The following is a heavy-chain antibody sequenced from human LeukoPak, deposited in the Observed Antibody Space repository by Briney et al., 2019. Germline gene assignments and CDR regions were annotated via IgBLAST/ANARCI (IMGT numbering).Heavy chain of an antibody. CDR2: ISSSSYI. J-gene: IGHJ5*02. D-gene: IGHD3-16*01. CDR3: ARSGGGFWFDP. V-gene: IGHV3-21*01. Sequence: GGSLRLSCAASGFTFSSYNMNWVRQAPGKGLEWVSSISSSSYIYYTDSVKGRFTISRDNAKNSLYLQMNSLRAEDTAVYYCARSGGGFWFDPWGQGTLVTVSS. CDR1: GFTFSSYN.